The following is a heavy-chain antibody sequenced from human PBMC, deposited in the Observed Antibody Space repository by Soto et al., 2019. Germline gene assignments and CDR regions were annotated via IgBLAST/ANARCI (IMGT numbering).Heavy chain of an antibody. CDR3: AKGAGIAVAGTSGYYYYYGMDV. Sequence: GGSLRLSCAASGFTFSSYAMSWVRQAPGKGLEWVSAISGSGGSTYYADSVKGRFTISRDNSKNTLYLQTNSLRAEDTAVYYCAKGAGIAVAGTSGYYYYYGMDVWGQGTTVTVSS. V-gene: IGHV3-23*01. CDR2: ISGSGGST. D-gene: IGHD6-19*01. CDR1: GFTFSSYA. J-gene: IGHJ6*02.